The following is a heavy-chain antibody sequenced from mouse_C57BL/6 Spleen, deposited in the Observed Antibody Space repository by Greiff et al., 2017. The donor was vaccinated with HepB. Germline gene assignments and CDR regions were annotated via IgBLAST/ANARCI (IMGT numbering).Heavy chain of an antibody. CDR3: ARGGNYPYFDV. CDR2: IHPKSGST. Sequence: QVQLQQPGAELVKPGASVKLSCKASGYTFTSYWMHWVKQRPGQGLEWIGMIHPKSGSTNYNEKFKSKATLTVDKSSSTAYMQLSSLTSEDSAVYYCARGGNYPYFDVWGTGTTVTVSS. D-gene: IGHD2-1*01. J-gene: IGHJ1*03. V-gene: IGHV1-64*01. CDR1: GYTFTSYW.